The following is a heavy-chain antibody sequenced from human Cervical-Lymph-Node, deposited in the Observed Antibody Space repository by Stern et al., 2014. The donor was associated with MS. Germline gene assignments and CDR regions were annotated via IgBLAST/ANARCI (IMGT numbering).Heavy chain of an antibody. CDR3: AKSGFCTGNSCSHYQYYAMDV. V-gene: IGHV3-23*04. D-gene: IGHD2-8*02. CDR2: ISGSGGKS. J-gene: IGHJ6*02. CDR1: GFTFDQHA. Sequence: EVKLVESGGGLVQPGGSLRLSCAASGFTFDQHAMILVRQAPGKELACISGISGSGGKSFYADSVRGRCTISKDISKNTLYLQMNNVRAEDTATYYCAKSGFCTGNSCSHYQYYAMDVWGQGTTVAVSS.